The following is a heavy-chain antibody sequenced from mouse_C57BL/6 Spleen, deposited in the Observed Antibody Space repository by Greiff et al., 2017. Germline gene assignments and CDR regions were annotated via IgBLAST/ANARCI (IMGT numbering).Heavy chain of an antibody. J-gene: IGHJ3*01. Sequence: EVKLVESGGGLVQPGRSLRLSCATSGFTFSDFYMAWVRQAPGKGLEWIAAISNKANDHTTEYSASGKGPFIVSRDTSQSILNLQMNALRGEDTAVYYGERDAVCDYDVYPFAYWGQGTLVTVSA. D-gene: IGHD2-4*01. V-gene: IGHV7-1*01. CDR1: GFTFSDFY. CDR3: ERDAVCDYDVYPFAY. CDR2: ISNKANDHTT.